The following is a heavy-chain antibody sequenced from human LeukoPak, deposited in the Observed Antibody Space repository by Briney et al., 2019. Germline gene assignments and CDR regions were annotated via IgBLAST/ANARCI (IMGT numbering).Heavy chain of an antibody. CDR3: AARPRFGVLIIRPFDY. J-gene: IGHJ4*02. V-gene: IGHV1-58*01. CDR2: IVVGSGNT. CDR1: GFTFTTSA. Sequence: SVKVSCKASGFTFTTSAVQWVRQARGQLLEWIGWIVVGSGNTDYAQKFQERVTITRDMSTSTAYMELSSLRSEDTAVYYCAARPRFGVLIIRPFDYWGQGTLVTVSS. D-gene: IGHD3-3*01.